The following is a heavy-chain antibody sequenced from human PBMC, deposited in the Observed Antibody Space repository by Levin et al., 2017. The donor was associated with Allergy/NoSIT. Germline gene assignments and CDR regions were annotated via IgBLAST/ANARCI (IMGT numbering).Heavy chain of an antibody. CDR2: INWNSGSI. D-gene: IGHD3-10*01. CDR1: GFTFDDYA. CDR3: AKDSQLLLSGEAFDI. V-gene: IGHV3-9*01. Sequence: SLKISCAASGFTFDDYAMHWVRQAPGKGLEWVSGINWNSGSIDYADSVKGRFTISRDNAKNSLYLQMNSLRAEDTALYYCAKDSQLLLSGEAFDIWGQGTMVTVYS. J-gene: IGHJ3*02.